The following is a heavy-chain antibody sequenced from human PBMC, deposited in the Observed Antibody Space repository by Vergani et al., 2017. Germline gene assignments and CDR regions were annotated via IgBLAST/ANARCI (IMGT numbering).Heavy chain of an antibody. CDR1: GDSITNGGFS. V-gene: IGHV4-30-2*01. J-gene: IGHJ5*02. CDR2: IFPSGNS. Sequence: QVKLQESGPGLVKPSETLSLTCAVSGDSITNGGFSWNWIRQPPGKGPEWIGYIFPSGNSDYNPSLKNRVSISVDTSKNQFSLKLSSVTAADTAVYYCARDVLGFWFDPWGQGTLVTVSS. CDR3: ARDVLGFWFDP. D-gene: IGHD2-15*01.